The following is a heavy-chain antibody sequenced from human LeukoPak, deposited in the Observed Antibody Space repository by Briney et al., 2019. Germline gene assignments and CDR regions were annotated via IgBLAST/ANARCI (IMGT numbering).Heavy chain of an antibody. Sequence: SETLSLTCTVSGGSISSYYWSWIRQPPGKGLEWIGSIYYSGSTYYNPSLKSRVTISVDTSKNQFSLKLSSVTAADTAVYYCARPQYSSGWYWFDPWGQGTLVTVSS. CDR2: IYYSGST. D-gene: IGHD6-19*01. CDR1: GGSISSYY. J-gene: IGHJ5*02. V-gene: IGHV4-59*12. CDR3: ARPQYSSGWYWFDP.